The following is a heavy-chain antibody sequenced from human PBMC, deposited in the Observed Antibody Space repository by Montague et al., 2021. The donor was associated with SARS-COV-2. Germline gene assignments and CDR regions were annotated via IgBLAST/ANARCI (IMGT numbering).Heavy chain of an antibody. V-gene: IGHV4-59*02. D-gene: IGHD1-14*01. CDR2: FYRVGST. J-gene: IGHJ3*02. CDR3: ARETMTADAFDI. Sequence: SETLSLTCTISGASVGSSDWSWTRQYPGHGLEWIGYFYRVGSTDYNPSLKSRATISRDTSKNQFSLKVRSVTAADTAVYYCARETMTADAFDIWGQGTMVTVSS. CDR1: GASVGSSD.